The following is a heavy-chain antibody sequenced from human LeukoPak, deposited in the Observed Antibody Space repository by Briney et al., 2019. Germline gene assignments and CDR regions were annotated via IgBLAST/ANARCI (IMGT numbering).Heavy chain of an antibody. CDR2: IANEATNYAT. CDR1: GLSFTDSG. J-gene: IGHJ5*02. CDR3: RHRTAGIGENWFDP. D-gene: IGHD3-10*01. V-gene: IGHV3-73*01. Sequence: GGSLRLSCAASGLSFTDSGFHWVRHASGKGLEWVARIANEATNYATAYAASVKGRFTIYRDNSKKTAYLQMNRLKTEDTAVYWVRHRTAGIGENWFDPWGQGTLVTVSS.